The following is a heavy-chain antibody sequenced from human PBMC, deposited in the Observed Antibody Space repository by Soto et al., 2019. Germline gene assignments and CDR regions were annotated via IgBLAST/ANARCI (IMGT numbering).Heavy chain of an antibody. J-gene: IGHJ4*02. CDR1: GFTFSSYW. V-gene: IGHV3-7*03. D-gene: IGHD2-8*01. Sequence: GGSLRLSCAASGFTFSSYWMSWVRQAPGKGLEWVANIKQDGSEKYYVDSVKGRFTISRDNAKNSLYLQMNSLRAEDTAVYYCARDYCTNGVCYEGLAVAPDYRGQGTLVTVSS. CDR2: IKQDGSEK. CDR3: ARDYCTNGVCYEGLAVAPDY.